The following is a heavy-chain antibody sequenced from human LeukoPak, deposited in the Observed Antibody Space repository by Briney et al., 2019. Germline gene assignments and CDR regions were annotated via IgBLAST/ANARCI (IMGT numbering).Heavy chain of an antibody. CDR3: ARGESHDYGDYVAY. CDR1: GFTFSSYS. Sequence: GGSLRLSCAASGFTFSSYSMNWVRQAPRKGLEWVASISSSSYICYTDSVKGRFTISRDNAKNSLYLQMNGLRAEDTAVYYCARGESHDYGDYVAYWGQGTLVTVS. V-gene: IGHV3-21*01. CDR2: ISSSSYI. J-gene: IGHJ4*02. D-gene: IGHD4-17*01.